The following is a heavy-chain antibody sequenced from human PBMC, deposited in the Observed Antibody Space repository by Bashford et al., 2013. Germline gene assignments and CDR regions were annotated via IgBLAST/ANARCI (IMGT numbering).Heavy chain of an antibody. V-gene: IGHV3-74*01. CDR2: IISDGSST. Sequence: GSLRLSCAASGFTFSSYWMQWVRQAPGKGLVWVSRIISDGSSTSYADSVKGRFTISRDNAKNTLYLQMNSLRPEDTAVYYCASTNSHAFDIWGHGTMVTVSS. CDR1: GFTFSSYW. CDR3: ASTNSHAFDI. J-gene: IGHJ3*02. D-gene: IGHD2-8*01.